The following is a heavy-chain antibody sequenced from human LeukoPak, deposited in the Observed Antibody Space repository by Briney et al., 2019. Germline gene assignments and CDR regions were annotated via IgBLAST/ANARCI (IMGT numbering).Heavy chain of an antibody. CDR3: ARDTRPVRLRLGET. D-gene: IGHD3-16*01. CDR2: IYYSGST. CDR1: GGSISSGDYY. J-gene: IGHJ5*02. Sequence: SQTLSLTCTVSGGSISSGDYYWSWIRQPPGKGLEWIGYIYYSGSTYYNPSLKSRVTISVDTSKNQFSLKLSSATAADTAVYYCARDTRPVRLRLGETWGQGTLVTVSS. V-gene: IGHV4-30-4*01.